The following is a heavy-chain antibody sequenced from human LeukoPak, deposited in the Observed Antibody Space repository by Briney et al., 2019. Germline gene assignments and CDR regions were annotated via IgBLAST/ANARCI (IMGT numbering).Heavy chain of an antibody. D-gene: IGHD4-17*01. CDR2: ISYDGSKK. CDR1: GFTFSTFA. CDR3: AKDATTVTTQGDY. Sequence: PGRSLRLSCAASGFTFSTFAMHWVRQAPGKGLEWVAVISYDGSKKYYADSVNGRFTISRDNAKNSLYLQMNSLIAEDTAVYYCAKDATTVTTQGDYWGQGTLVTVSS. J-gene: IGHJ4*02. V-gene: IGHV3-30*04.